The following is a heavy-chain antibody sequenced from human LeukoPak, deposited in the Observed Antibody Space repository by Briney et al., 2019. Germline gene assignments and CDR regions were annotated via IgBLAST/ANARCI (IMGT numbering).Heavy chain of an antibody. CDR3: TTGSEMATHLDY. D-gene: IGHD5-24*01. CDR1: GFTFSNAW. Sequence: GGSLRLSCAASGFTFSNAWMSWVRPAPGKGLEWVGRIKSKTDGGTTDYAAPVKGRFTISRDDSKNTLYLQMNSLKTEDTAVSYCTTGSEMATHLDYWGQGTLVTVSS. V-gene: IGHV3-15*01. J-gene: IGHJ4*02. CDR2: IKSKTDGGTT.